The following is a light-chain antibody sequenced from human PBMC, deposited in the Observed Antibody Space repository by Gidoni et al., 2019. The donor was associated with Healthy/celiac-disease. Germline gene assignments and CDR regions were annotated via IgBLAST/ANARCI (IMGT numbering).Light chain of an antibody. V-gene: IGLV1-36*01. CDR2: YDD. Sequence: QSVLTQPPSVSEAPRQRVTISCSGSSSNIGNNAVNWYQQPPGKAPKLLIYYDDLLPSGVSDRFSGSKSGTSASLAISGRQSEDEADYYCAAWDDSLNGRVFGGGTKLTVL. J-gene: IGLJ2*01. CDR1: SSNIGNNA. CDR3: AAWDDSLNGRV.